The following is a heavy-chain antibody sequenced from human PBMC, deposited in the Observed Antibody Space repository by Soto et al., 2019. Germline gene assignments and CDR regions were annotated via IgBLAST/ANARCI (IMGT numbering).Heavy chain of an antibody. CDR1: GASFSGCY. CDR3: ARRFSGTGRYFDY. Sequence: QVQLQQWGAGLLKPSETLSLSCAVYGASFSGCYWNWIRQPPGKGLEWIGEIKQSGSTNYSPSLKTRFTSSVDTSKKQFSLRVSSVTAADTAVYYGARRFSGTGRYFDYWGQGTLVTVSS. CDR2: IKQSGST. V-gene: IGHV4-34*02. D-gene: IGHD1-1*01. J-gene: IGHJ4*02.